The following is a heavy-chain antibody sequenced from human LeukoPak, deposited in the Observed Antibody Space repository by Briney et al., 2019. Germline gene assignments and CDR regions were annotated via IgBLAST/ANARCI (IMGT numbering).Heavy chain of an antibody. Sequence: SETLSLTCTVSGYSISSGYYWGWIRQAPGKGLEWIGSIYNSGSTYYNPSLKSRVTISVDMSKNQFSLKMSSVTAADTAVYYCARIVWFGELSAAYYFDYWGQGTLVTVSS. D-gene: IGHD3-10*01. J-gene: IGHJ4*02. CDR3: ARIVWFGELSAAYYFDY. CDR2: IYNSGST. CDR1: GYSISSGYY. V-gene: IGHV4-38-2*02.